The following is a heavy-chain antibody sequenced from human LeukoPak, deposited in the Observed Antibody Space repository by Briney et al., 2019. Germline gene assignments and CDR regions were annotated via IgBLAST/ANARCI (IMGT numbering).Heavy chain of an antibody. CDR2: IYYDGST. CDR3: ARRGDAWQILYSFDV. Sequence: PSETLSLTCTVSGASLARDMYHWGWVRQSPGKGLEWLGTIYYDGSTFYSPSFKSRVTISINASKKQLSLNLASVTAADTAVYYCARRGDAWQILYSFDVWGQGTAVIVPS. D-gene: IGHD2-15*01. V-gene: IGHV4-39*01. CDR1: GASLARDMYH. J-gene: IGHJ3*01.